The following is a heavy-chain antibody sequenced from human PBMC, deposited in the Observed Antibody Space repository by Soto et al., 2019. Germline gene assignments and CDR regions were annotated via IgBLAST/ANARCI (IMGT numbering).Heavy chain of an antibody. D-gene: IGHD2-2*01. CDR1: GYTFTSYG. Sequence: QVQLVQSGAEVKKPGASVKVSCKASGYTFTSYGISWVRQAPGQGLEWMGWISAYNGNTNFAQKLQGRVTMTTDTSASTAYMELRSLRSDDTAVYYCARDTVVVPAAIYYYGMDVWGQGTTVTVSS. V-gene: IGHV1-18*01. CDR3: ARDTVVVPAAIYYYGMDV. J-gene: IGHJ6*02. CDR2: ISAYNGNT.